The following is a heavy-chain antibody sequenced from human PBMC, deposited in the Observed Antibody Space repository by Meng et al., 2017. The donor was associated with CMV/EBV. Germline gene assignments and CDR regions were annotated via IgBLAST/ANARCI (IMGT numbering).Heavy chain of an antibody. Sequence: GESLKISCAASGFTFSSYSMNWVRQAPGKGLEWVSSISSSSSYIYYADSAKGRFTISRDNAKNSLYLQMNSLRAEDTAVYYCARERVATKQGGPFDYWGQGTLVTVSS. V-gene: IGHV3-21*01. CDR3: ARERVATKQGGPFDY. CDR1: GFTFSSYS. CDR2: ISSSSSYI. J-gene: IGHJ4*02. D-gene: IGHD5-12*01.